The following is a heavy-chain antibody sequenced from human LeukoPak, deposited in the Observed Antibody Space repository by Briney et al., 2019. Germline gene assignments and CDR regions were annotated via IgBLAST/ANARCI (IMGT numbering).Heavy chain of an antibody. J-gene: IGHJ4*02. D-gene: IGHD3-16*01. CDR2: IHYSGST. Sequence: SETLSLTCTVSGGSIVNYYWSWIRQPPGKGLDWIGYIHYSGSTNYNPSLKSRVTLSVDTSKNQLSLQLSSVTAADTAVYYCTRDRGSEGGFDYWGQGMLVPASS. V-gene: IGHV4-59*01. CDR3: TRDRGSEGGFDY. CDR1: GGSIVNYY.